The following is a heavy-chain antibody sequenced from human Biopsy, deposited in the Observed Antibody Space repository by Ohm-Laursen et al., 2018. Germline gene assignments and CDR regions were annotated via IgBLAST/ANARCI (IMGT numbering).Heavy chain of an antibody. J-gene: IGHJ4*02. CDR1: GDTLTDLS. CDR3: VLASFDY. V-gene: IGHV1-24*01. Sequence: SVKVSYKVSGDTLTDLSMHWLRQAPGEGLEWLGGFAPEDGATFYAHKFQGRVTVTEDTSTDTAYMELNSLGSEDTAVYYCVLASFDYWGQGTLVTVSS. CDR2: FAPEDGAT.